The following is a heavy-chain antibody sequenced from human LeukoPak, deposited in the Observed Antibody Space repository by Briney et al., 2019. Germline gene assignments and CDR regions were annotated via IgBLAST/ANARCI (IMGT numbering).Heavy chain of an antibody. CDR3: ASSLYYCGGDCYFYYYYGMDV. CDR2: INAGNGNT. CDR1: GYTFTSYA. V-gene: IGHV1-3*01. D-gene: IGHD2-21*02. J-gene: IGHJ6*02. Sequence: ASVKVSCKASGYTFTSYAMHWVRQAPGQRLEWMGWINAGNGNTKYSQKFQGRVTITRDTSASTAYMELSSLRSEDTAVYYCASSLYYCGGDCYFYYYYGMDVWGQGTTVTVSS.